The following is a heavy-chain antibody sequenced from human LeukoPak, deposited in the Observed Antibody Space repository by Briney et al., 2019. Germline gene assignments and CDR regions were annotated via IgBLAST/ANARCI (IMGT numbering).Heavy chain of an antibody. V-gene: IGHV3-30*18. Sequence: PGRSLTLSCAASGFTFSTYGMHWVRQAPGKGLEWVAVISYDGNNKYYADSVKGRFTISRDDSKNTLYLQMNSLRAEDTAVYYCAKGLVKTIMTHFDYWGQGTLVTVSS. D-gene: IGHD1-26*01. CDR3: AKGLVKTIMTHFDY. CDR1: GFTFSTYG. CDR2: ISYDGNNK. J-gene: IGHJ4*02.